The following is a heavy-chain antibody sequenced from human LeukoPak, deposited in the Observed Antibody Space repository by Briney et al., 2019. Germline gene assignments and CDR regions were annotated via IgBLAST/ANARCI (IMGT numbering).Heavy chain of an antibody. CDR2: IKQDGSEK. Sequence: GGSLRLSCAASGFTFSSYWMSWVRQAPGKGLEWVANIKQDGSEKYYVDSVKGRFTISRDNAKNTLYLQMNSLRAEDTAVYYCAREVLYYDILTGYSSDNWFDPWGQGTLVTVSS. D-gene: IGHD3-9*01. CDR1: GFTFSSYW. J-gene: IGHJ5*02. V-gene: IGHV3-7*01. CDR3: AREVLYYDILTGYSSDNWFDP.